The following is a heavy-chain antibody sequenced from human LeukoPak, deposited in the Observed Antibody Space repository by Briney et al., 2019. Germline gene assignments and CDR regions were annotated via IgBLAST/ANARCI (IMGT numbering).Heavy chain of an antibody. V-gene: IGHV5-51*01. Sequence: GESLKISCKGSGYSFTSYWIGWVCQMPGKGLEWMGIIYPGDSDTRYSPSFQGQVTISADKSISTAYLQWSSLKASDTAMYYCARGSYYYDSSGSEIDYWGQGTLVTVSS. CDR2: IYPGDSDT. CDR3: ARGSYYYDSSGSEIDY. J-gene: IGHJ4*02. D-gene: IGHD3-22*01. CDR1: GYSFTSYW.